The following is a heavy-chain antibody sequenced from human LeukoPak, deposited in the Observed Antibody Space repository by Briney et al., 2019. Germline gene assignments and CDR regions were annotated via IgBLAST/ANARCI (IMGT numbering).Heavy chain of an antibody. CDR1: GGSISSGSYY. CDR2: IYTSGST. Sequence: PSETLSLTCTVSGGSISSGSYYWSWIRQPAGKGLEWIGRIYTSGSTNYNPSLKSRVTISVDTSKNQFSLKLSSVTAADTAVYYCARGRRGSRLPPYFDYWGQGTLVTVSS. J-gene: IGHJ4*02. D-gene: IGHD5-12*01. V-gene: IGHV4-61*02. CDR3: ARGRRGSRLPPYFDY.